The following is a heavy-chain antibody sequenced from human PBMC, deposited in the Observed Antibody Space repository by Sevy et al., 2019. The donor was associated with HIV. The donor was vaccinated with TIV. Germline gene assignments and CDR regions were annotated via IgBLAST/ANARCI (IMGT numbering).Heavy chain of an antibody. V-gene: IGHV3-33*06. CDR2: IWYDEINK. CDR3: AKVGGCSGTGCSGWGRIGAYYMDV. D-gene: IGHD2-2*01. Sequence: GGSLRLSCAASGFTVRSYGMHWVRQAPGKGLEWVAVIWYDEINKYYADSVWGRVTISRDNSRNTLYLQMNRLRADDTAVYDCAKVGGCSGTGCSGWGRIGAYYMDVWGKGTTVTVSS. CDR1: GFTVRSYG. J-gene: IGHJ6*03.